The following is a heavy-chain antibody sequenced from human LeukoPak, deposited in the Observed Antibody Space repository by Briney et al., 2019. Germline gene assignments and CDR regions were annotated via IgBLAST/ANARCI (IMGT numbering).Heavy chain of an antibody. V-gene: IGHV1-8*01. D-gene: IGHD3-22*01. CDR3: ARDGNYYDSSEGDY. CDR1: GYTFTSYD. Sequence: ASVKVSCKASGYTFTSYDINWVRQATGQGLEWMGWMNPNSGNTGYAQKFQGRVTMTRDTSISTAYMELSRLRSDDTAVYYCARDGNYYDSSEGDYWGQGTLVTVSS. CDR2: MNPNSGNT. J-gene: IGHJ4*02.